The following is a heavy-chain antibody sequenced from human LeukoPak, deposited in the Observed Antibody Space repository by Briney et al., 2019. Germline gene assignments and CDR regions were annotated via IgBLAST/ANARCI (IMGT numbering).Heavy chain of an antibody. V-gene: IGHV3-30*03. CDR1: GFTFSSYG. Sequence: GGSLRLSCAASGFTFSSYGMHWVRQAPGKGLEWVAVISYDGSNKYYADSVKGRFTISRDNSKNTLYLQMNSLRAEDTAVYYCATDILTGYYITDIDYWGQGTLVTASS. CDR2: ISYDGSNK. CDR3: ATDILTGYYITDIDY. D-gene: IGHD3-9*01. J-gene: IGHJ4*02.